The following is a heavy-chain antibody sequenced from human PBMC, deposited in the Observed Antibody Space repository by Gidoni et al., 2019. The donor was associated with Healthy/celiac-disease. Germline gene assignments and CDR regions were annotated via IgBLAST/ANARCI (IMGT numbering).Heavy chain of an antibody. CDR3: ARDGFRRNWNDEGAFDI. J-gene: IGHJ3*02. D-gene: IGHD1-1*01. CDR2: IKQDGSEK. CDR1: GFTFSSYW. V-gene: IGHV3-7*01. Sequence: EVQLVESGGGLVQPGGSLRLSCAASGFTFSSYWMSWVRQAPGKGLEWVANIKQDGSEKYYVDSVKGRFTISRDNAKNSLYLQMNSLRAEDTAVYYCARDGFRRNWNDEGAFDIWGQGTMVTVSS.